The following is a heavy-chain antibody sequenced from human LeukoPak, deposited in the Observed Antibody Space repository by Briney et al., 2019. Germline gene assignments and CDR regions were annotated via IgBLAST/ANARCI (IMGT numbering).Heavy chain of an antibody. Sequence: GGSLRLSCAASGFIFSNAWMSWVRQAPGKGLEWVGRIRSKTDGETTDYPTPVKGSFTISRDDSKNTLYLQMNSLKTEDTAVYYCTTDTPWGSVKHAFDIWGQGTMVTVSS. J-gene: IGHJ3*02. CDR1: GFIFSNAW. CDR2: IRSKTDGETT. D-gene: IGHD3-16*01. V-gene: IGHV3-15*01. CDR3: TTDTPWGSVKHAFDI.